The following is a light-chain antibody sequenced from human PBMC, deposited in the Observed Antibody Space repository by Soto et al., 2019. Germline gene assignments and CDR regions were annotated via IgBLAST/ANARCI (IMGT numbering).Light chain of an antibody. CDR2: WAS. Sequence: DIVMTQSPDSLAVFLGERATINCKSAQSIFYSSNSKNYLAWYQQKPGHPPKLLIYWASTRESGVPERFSGSGSGTDFTLTISSLQAEDVAVYFCQQYYSTPYTFGQGTKLEIK. CDR1: QSIFYSSNSKNY. V-gene: IGKV4-1*01. CDR3: QQYYSTPYT. J-gene: IGKJ2*01.